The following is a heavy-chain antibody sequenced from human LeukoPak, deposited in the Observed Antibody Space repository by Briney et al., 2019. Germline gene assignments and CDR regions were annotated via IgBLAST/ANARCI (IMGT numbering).Heavy chain of an antibody. D-gene: IGHD6-13*01. CDR3: ARGVAAAGTFWFDP. J-gene: IGHJ5*02. V-gene: IGHV1-8*01. Sequence: ASVKVSCKASGYTFTSYDINWVRQATGQGLEWMGWMNPKSGNTGYAQKFQGRVTMTRNTSISTAYMELSSLRSGDTAVYYCARGVAAAGTFWFDPWGQGTLVTVSS. CDR1: GYTFTSYD. CDR2: MNPKSGNT.